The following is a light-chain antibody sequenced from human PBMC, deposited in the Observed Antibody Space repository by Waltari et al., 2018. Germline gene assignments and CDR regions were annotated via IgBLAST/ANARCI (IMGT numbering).Light chain of an antibody. CDR1: SSNIGSNT. CDR2: SNN. CDR3: ATWDDSLSGVV. J-gene: IGLJ2*01. V-gene: IGLV1-44*01. Sequence: QSVLTQPPSASGTPGQRVTNSCSGSSSNIGSNTVTWYQQLPGTAPKVLIYSNNQRPSGVPDRFSGSKSGTSASLAISGLQSEDEADYYCATWDDSLSGVVFGGGTKLTVL.